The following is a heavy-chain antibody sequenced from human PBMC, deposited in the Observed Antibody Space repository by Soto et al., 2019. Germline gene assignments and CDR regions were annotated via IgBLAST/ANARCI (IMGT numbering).Heavy chain of an antibody. J-gene: IGHJ4*02. V-gene: IGHV4-30-2*01. D-gene: IGHD2-2*01. CDR2: IYHSGST. Sequence: SETLSLTCAVSGGSISSGGSSWSWIRQPPGKGLEWIGYIYHSGSTYYNPSLKSRVTISVDRSKNQFSLKLSSVTVADTAVYYCARQVLIYYFDYWGQGTLVTVSS. CDR1: GGSISSGGSS. CDR3: ARQVLIYYFDY.